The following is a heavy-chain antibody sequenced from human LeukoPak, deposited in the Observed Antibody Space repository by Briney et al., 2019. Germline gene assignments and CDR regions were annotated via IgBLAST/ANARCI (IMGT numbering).Heavy chain of an antibody. D-gene: IGHD3-22*01. CDR1: GFTFSRYA. J-gene: IGHJ4*02. CDR3: ASTYSYDSSGYYPFDY. CDR2: ISNNGRCT. Sequence: PGGSLRLSCSASGFTFSRYAMHWVRQPPGKGLEYVSAISNNGRCTYYADSVKGRFTISRDNSKNTLYLQMSSLRAEDTAVYYCASTYSYDSSGYYPFDYWGQGTLVTVPS. V-gene: IGHV3-64D*06.